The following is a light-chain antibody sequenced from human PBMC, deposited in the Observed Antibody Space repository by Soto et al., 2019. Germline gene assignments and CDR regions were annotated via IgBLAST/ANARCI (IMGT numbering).Light chain of an antibody. V-gene: IGKV1-5*03. CDR3: QSHVT. Sequence: DIQMTQSPSTLSASVGDRVTITCRASQSISSWLAWYQQKPGKAPKLLIYKASSLESGVPSRFSGSGSGTEFTLTISSLQPDDFATYYCQSHVTFCQGTKLEIK. J-gene: IGKJ2*01. CDR2: KAS. CDR1: QSISSW.